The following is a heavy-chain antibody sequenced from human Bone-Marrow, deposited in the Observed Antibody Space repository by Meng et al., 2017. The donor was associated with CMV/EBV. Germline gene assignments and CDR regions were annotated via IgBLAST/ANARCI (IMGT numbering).Heavy chain of an antibody. CDR2: ISGRSSML. D-gene: IGHD3-22*01. Sequence: GESLKISCAASGFTFSSYSMNWVRQAPGKGLEWVSYISGRSSMLSYTDSVEGRFTISRDNDKNSLYLQMNSLRAEDTAVYYCASTLASSGNDYWGQGTPVTVPS. CDR1: GFTFSSYS. V-gene: IGHV3-48*04. CDR3: ASTLASSGNDY. J-gene: IGHJ4*02.